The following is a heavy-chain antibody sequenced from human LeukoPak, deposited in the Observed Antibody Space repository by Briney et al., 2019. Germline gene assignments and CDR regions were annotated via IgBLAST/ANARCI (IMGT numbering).Heavy chain of an antibody. CDR1: GYTFTSYG. J-gene: IGHJ6*02. CDR2: ISAYNGNT. Sequence: ASVTVSCKASGYTFTSYGISWVRQAPGQGLEWMGCISAYNGNTNYAQKLQGRVTMTTDTSTSTAYMELRSLRSDDTAVYYCARDPGSSSWSEYYYYYYGMDVWGQGTTVTVSS. CDR3: ARDPGSSSWSEYYYYYYGMDV. V-gene: IGHV1-18*01. D-gene: IGHD6-13*01.